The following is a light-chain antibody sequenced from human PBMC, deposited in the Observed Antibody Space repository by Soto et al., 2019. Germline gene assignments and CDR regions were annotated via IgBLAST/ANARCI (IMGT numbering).Light chain of an antibody. Sequence: EIVLTQSPGTLSLSPGERATLSCRASQSVTSNYLAWYQQKPGQSPRLLIYGASSRATGIPDRFSGSGSGTDFTLTISRLESEDFAVYYCQQYGSSTSITFGQGTRLDIK. CDR1: QSVTSNY. J-gene: IGKJ5*01. CDR3: QQYGSSTSIT. V-gene: IGKV3-20*01. CDR2: GAS.